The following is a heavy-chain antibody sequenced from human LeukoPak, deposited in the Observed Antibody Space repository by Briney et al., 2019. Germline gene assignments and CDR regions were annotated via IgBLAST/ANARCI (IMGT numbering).Heavy chain of an antibody. J-gene: IGHJ4*02. D-gene: IGHD3-10*01. CDR1: GFTFSSYA. CDR2: ISYDGSNK. V-gene: IGHV3-30*04. Sequence: PGGSLRLSCAASGFTFSSYAMHWVRQAPGKGLEWVAVISYDGSNKYNADSVKGRFTISRDSSKNTLYLQMNSLRAEDTAVYYCARDYYGSGSQSYFDYWGQGTLVTVSS. CDR3: ARDYYGSGSQSYFDY.